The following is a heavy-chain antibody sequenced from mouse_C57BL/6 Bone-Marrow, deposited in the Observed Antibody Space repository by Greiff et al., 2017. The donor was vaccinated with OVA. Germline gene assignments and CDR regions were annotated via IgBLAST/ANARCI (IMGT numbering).Heavy chain of an antibody. Sequence: VQLQQSGAELVRPGASVTLSCKASGYTFTDYEMHWVKQTPVHGLEWIGAIDPETGGTAYNQKFKGKAILTADKSSSTAYMELRSLTSEDSAVYYCTRSILFYYGNSYAMDDWGPGTSVTVSS. CDR1: GYTFTDYE. D-gene: IGHD2-1*01. CDR2: IDPETGGT. V-gene: IGHV1-15*01. CDR3: TRSILFYYGNSYAMDD. J-gene: IGHJ4*01.